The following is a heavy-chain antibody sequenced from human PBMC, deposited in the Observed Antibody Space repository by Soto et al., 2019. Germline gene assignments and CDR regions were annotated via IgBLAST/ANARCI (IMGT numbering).Heavy chain of an antibody. CDR1: GYTFISYA. CDR2: INPSGGST. V-gene: IGHV1-46*01. CDR3: GRITDTTQTFDY. Sequence: ASVKVSCKTSGYTFISYAISWVRQAPGQGLEWMGVINPSGGSTSYTQKFQGRVTMTRDTSASTVYMEVSSLRSEDTAVYYCGRITDTTQTFDYWGQGTLVTVSS. J-gene: IGHJ4*01. D-gene: IGHD1-26*01.